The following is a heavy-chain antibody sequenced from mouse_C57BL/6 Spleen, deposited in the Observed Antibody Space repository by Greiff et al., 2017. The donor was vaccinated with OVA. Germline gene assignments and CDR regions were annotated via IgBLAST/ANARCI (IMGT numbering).Heavy chain of an antibody. V-gene: IGHV1-15*01. CDR1: GYTFTDYE. CDR3: TSRYGGYFDY. J-gene: IGHJ2*01. D-gene: IGHD1-1*01. CDR2: IDPETGGT. Sequence: QVQLKESGAELVRPGASVTLSCKASGYTFTDYEMHWVKQTPVHGLEWIGAIDPETGGTAYNQKFKGKAILTADKSSSTAYMELRSLTSEDSAVYYCTSRYGGYFDYWGQGTTLTVSS.